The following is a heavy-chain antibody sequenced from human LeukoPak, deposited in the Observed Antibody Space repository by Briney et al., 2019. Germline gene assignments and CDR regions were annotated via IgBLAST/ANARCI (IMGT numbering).Heavy chain of an antibody. J-gene: IGHJ4*02. CDR2: ITSNGGST. CDR1: GFTFSNYA. D-gene: IGHD3-10*01. Sequence: GGSLRLSCAASGFTFSNYAMNWVRQAPGKGLEWVSTITSNGGSTYYADSVEGRFTISRDNSKNTLYLQMNSLRAEDTAVYYCARDASGFGELLSDGFDYWGQGTLVTVSS. V-gene: IGHV3-23*01. CDR3: ARDASGFGELLSDGFDY.